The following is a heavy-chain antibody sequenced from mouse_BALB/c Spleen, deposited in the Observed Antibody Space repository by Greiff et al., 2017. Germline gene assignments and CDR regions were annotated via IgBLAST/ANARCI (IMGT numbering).Heavy chain of an antibody. CDR3: ASQSWGGNYFDY. CDR1: GYNFTSYW. CDR2: IYPGSGST. D-gene: IGHD4-1*01. Sequence: QVQLKQPGAELVKPGTSVKLSCKASGYNFTSYWINWVKLRPGQGLEWIGDIYPGSGSTNYNEKFKSKATLTVDTSSSTAYMQLSSLASEDSALYYCASQSWGGNYFDYWGQGTTLTVSS. V-gene: IGHV1-55*01. J-gene: IGHJ2*01.